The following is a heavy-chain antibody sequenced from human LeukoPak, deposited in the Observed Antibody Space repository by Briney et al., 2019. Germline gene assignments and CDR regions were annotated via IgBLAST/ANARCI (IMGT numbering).Heavy chain of an antibody. CDR2: IKQDGSDK. CDR1: GFIFSKYW. Sequence: GGSLRLSCEASGFIFSKYWMAWVRQAPGKGLEWVANIKQDGSDKYYEDPVKGRFNISRDNAKKSVFLQMNSLRAEDTAVYYCARVLFGDPWFTLWGQGTLVTVSS. CDR3: ARVLFGDPWFTL. J-gene: IGHJ4*02. V-gene: IGHV3-7*01. D-gene: IGHD3-10*01.